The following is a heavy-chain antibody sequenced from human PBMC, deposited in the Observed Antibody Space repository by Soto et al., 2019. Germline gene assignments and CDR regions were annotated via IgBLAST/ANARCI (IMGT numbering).Heavy chain of an antibody. CDR3: ASLSVLRGPKPIIAVAAQALDY. V-gene: IGHV3-30-3*01. CDR2: ISYDGSNK. D-gene: IGHD6-19*01. J-gene: IGHJ4*02. CDR1: GFTFSSYA. Sequence: PGGSLRLSCAASGFTFSSYAMHWVRQAPGKGLEWVAVISYDGSNKYYADSVKGRFTISRDNSKNTLYLQMNSLRAEDTAVYYCASLSVLRGPKPIIAVAAQALDYWGQGTLVTVSS.